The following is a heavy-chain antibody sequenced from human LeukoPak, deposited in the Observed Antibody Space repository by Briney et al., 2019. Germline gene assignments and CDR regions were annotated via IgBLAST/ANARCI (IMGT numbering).Heavy chain of an antibody. CDR2: IYPSGST. CDR3: ARETGGRGGLDGFDI. CDR1: GGSISSRNW. J-gene: IGHJ3*02. V-gene: IGHV4-4*02. D-gene: IGHD3-10*01. Sequence: SGTLSLTCAVSGGSISSRNWWIWVRQPPGKGLEWIGEIYPSGSTNYNPSLKSQVTISIDKSKNQFFLKLSSVTAADTAVYYCARETGGRGGLDGFDIWGQGTMVTVSS.